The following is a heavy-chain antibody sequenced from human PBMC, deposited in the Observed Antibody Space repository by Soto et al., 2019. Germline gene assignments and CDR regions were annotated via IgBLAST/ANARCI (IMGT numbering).Heavy chain of an antibody. CDR3: ARRQSIMIRGANAFDI. V-gene: IGHV2-5*02. CDR2: IYWDGEK. Sequence: QITLKESGPTLVQPTQTLTLTCSFSGFSLITTGAGVGWIRQPPGKAPEWLALIYWDGEKRYSPALKSRITITKDSSKNQVVLTMTNMDPVDTATYYCARRQSIMIRGANAFDIWGQGTFLSVSS. J-gene: IGHJ3*02. CDR1: GFSLITTGAG. D-gene: IGHD3-10*01.